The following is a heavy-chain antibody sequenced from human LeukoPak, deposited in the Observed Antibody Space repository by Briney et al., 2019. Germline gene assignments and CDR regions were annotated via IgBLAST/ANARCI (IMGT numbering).Heavy chain of an antibody. J-gene: IGHJ4*02. D-gene: IGHD3-10*01. V-gene: IGHV3-21*01. CDR2: ISSSSSYI. CDR1: GFTFSSYS. CDR3: ARDGTMVRGVNYF. Sequence: GGSLRLSCAASGFTFSSYSMNWVRQAPGKGLEWVSSISSSSSYIYYADSVKGRFTISRDNAKNSLYLQMSSLRAEDTAVYYCARDGTMVRGVNYFWGQGTLVTVSS.